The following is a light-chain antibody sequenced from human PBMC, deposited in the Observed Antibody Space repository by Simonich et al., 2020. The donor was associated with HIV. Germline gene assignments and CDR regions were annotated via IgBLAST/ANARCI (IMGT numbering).Light chain of an antibody. Sequence: DIQMTQSPSSLSASVGDRVTITCRASQYISKSLVWYQQKPGKAPKRLLYAASRLESGVPSRFSGSGSGTEFTLTISSLQSEDFAVYYCQQYNNWPPYTFGQGTKLEIK. CDR3: QQYNNWPPYT. J-gene: IGKJ2*01. CDR1: QYISKS. V-gene: IGKV1-NL1*01. CDR2: AAS.